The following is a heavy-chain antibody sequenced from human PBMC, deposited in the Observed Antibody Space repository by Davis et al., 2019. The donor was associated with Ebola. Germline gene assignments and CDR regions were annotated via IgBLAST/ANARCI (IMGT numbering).Heavy chain of an antibody. Sequence: SVKVSCKASGGTFSSYAISWVRQAPGQGLEWMGGIIPILGIANYAQKFQGRVTITADESTSTAYMELSSLRSDDTAVYYCAREAGATTRIYDSWGQETLVTVSS. J-gene: IGHJ5*01. CDR3: AREAGATTRIYDS. D-gene: IGHD1-26*01. CDR2: IIPILGIA. V-gene: IGHV1-69*10. CDR1: GGTFSSYA.